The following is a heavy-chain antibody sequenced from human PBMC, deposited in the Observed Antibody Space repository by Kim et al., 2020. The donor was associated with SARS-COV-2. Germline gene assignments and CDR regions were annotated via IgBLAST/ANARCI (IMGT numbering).Heavy chain of an antibody. CDR2: MNPNSGNT. V-gene: IGHV1-8*01. J-gene: IGHJ6*03. Sequence: ASVKVSCKASGYTFTSYDINWVLQATGQGLEWMGWMNPNSGNTGYAQKFQGRVTMTRNTSISTAYMELSSLRSEDTAVYYCARGFRAAAGPFYYYYYMDVWGKGTTVTVPS. D-gene: IGHD6-13*01. CDR3: ARGFRAAAGPFYYYYYMDV. CDR1: GYTFTSYD.